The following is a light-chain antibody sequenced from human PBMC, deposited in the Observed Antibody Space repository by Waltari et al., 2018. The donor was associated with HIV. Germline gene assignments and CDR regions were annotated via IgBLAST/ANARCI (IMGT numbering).Light chain of an antibody. CDR1: AFAKQY. J-gene: IGLJ1*01. CDR2: KDT. V-gene: IGLV3-25*03. CDR3: QSADTSYTSRV. Sequence: SYELTQPPSVSVSPGQTARIPCSGDAFAKQYASWYQQKPGQAPVLVIYKDTERPSGIPERFSGSSSGTTVTLTISGVQPDDEADYYCQSADTSYTSRVFGIGTKVTVL.